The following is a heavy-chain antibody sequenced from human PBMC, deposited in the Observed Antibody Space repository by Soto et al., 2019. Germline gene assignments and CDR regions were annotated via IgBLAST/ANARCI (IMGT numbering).Heavy chain of an antibody. CDR1: GFTFSSYA. J-gene: IGHJ4*02. V-gene: IGHV3-23*01. D-gene: IGHD6-13*01. Sequence: EVQLLESGGGLVQPGGSLRLSCAASGFTFSSYAMSWVRQAPGKGLEWVSAISGSGGSTYYADSVKGRFTISRDNSKNTLYLQMNSLRSEDTAVYYCAPPPSIAAAGTNFDYWGQGTLVTVSS. CDR3: APPPSIAAAGTNFDY. CDR2: ISGSGGST.